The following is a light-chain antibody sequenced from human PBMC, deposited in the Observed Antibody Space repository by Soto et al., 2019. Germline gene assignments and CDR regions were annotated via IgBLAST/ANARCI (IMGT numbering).Light chain of an antibody. J-gene: IGLJ2*01. V-gene: IGLV2-23*01. CDR2: EGS. Sequence: QSVLTQPASVSGSPGQSITISCAGTSSDVGSYNLVSWYQQHPGKAPKLMIYEGSKRPSGVSNRFSGSKSGNTASLTISGLQAEDEADYYCCSYAGSSISVVFGGGTKVTVL. CDR3: CSYAGSSISVV. CDR1: SSDVGSYNL.